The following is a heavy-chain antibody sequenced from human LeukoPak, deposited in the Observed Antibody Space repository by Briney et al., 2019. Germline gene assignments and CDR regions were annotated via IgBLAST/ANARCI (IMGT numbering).Heavy chain of an antibody. V-gene: IGHV1-46*01. J-gene: IGHJ4*02. CDR3: ARDRGQYSSSWYGFDY. D-gene: IGHD6-13*01. CDR1: GYTFTSYY. CDR2: FNPSGGST. Sequence: ASVKVSCKASGYTFTSYYMHWVRQAPGQGLEWMGIFNPSGGSTSYAQKFQGRVTMTRDTSTSTVYMELSSLRSEDTAVYYCARDRGQYSSSWYGFDYWGQGTLVTVSS.